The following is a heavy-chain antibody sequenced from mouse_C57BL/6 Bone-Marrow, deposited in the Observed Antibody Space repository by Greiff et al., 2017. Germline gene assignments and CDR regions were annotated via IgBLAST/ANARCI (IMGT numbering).Heavy chain of an antibody. CDR1: GYSFTDYN. J-gene: IGHJ4*01. Sequence: VQLKESGPELVKPGASVKISCKASGYSFTDYNMNWVKQSNGKSLEWIGVINPNYGTTSYNQKFKGKATLTVDQSSSTAYMQLTSLTSEDSAVYYCARGYDYDYAMDYWGQGTSVTVSS. CDR2: INPNYGTT. CDR3: ARGYDYDYAMDY. V-gene: IGHV1-39*01. D-gene: IGHD2-4*01.